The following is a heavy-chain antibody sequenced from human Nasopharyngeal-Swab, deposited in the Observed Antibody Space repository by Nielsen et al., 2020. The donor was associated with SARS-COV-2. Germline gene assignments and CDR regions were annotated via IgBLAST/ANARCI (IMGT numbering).Heavy chain of an antibody. CDR3: ARGRGGWFGELFDY. Sequence: ASVKVSCKASGYTFTSYDINWVRQATGQGLEWMGWMNPNSGNTGYAQKFQGRVTMTRNTSISTAYMELSSLGSEDTAVYYCARGRGGWFGELFDYWGQGTLVTVSS. CDR1: GYTFTSYD. J-gene: IGHJ4*02. CDR2: MNPNSGNT. V-gene: IGHV1-8*01. D-gene: IGHD3-10*01.